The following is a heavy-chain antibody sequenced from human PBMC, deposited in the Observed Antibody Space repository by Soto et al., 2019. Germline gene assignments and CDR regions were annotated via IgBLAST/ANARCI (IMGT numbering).Heavy chain of an antibody. CDR2: IDPSDSYT. Sequence: VESLKISCKGSGYIFTSYRITCVLQMPVKVLEYMGRIDPSDSYTHYSPSFQGHVTFSADKSISTAYLQWSSLKASDTAMYYCAGLHYDSSGYYYDYFDSWGQGTLVTVSS. V-gene: IGHV5-10-1*01. J-gene: IGHJ4*02. CDR3: AGLHYDSSGYYYDYFDS. CDR1: GYIFTSYR. D-gene: IGHD3-22*01.